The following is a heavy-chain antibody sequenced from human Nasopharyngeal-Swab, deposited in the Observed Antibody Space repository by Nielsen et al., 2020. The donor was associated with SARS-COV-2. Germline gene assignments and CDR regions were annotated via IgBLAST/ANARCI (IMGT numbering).Heavy chain of an antibody. CDR1: GFTFSSYS. V-gene: IGHV3-21*01. Sequence: SLKISCAASGFTFSSYSMNWVRQAPGKGLEWVSSISSSSSYIYYADSVKGRFHISRDNAKNSLYLQMNSLRAEDTAVYYCAKSECSSTSCYVDYYYYYMDVWGKGTTVTVSS. CDR3: AKSECSSTSCYVDYYYYYMDV. D-gene: IGHD2-2*01. J-gene: IGHJ6*03. CDR2: ISSSSSYI.